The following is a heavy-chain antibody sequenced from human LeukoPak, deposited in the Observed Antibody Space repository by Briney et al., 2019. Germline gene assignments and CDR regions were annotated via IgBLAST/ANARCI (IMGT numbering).Heavy chain of an antibody. J-gene: IGHJ4*02. D-gene: IGHD1-1*01. CDR2: IYSGGSS. V-gene: IGHV3-53*01. Sequence: VGSLRLSCAAAGFTVSSTYMSWVRQAPGKGLEWVSVIYSGGSSYYADSVKGRFSISRDNSKNTLYLQMNSLRVEDTAVYYCARLPTGDYWGQGTLVTVSS. CDR3: ARLPTGDY. CDR1: GFTVSSTY.